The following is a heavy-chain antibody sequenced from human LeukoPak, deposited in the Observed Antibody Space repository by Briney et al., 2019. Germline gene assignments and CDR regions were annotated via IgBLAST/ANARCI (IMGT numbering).Heavy chain of an antibody. CDR2: ISYDGSNK. Sequence: GRSLRLSCAASGFTFSSYAMHWVRQAPGKGLEWVAVISYDGSNKYYADSVKGRFTISRDNSKNTLYLQMNSLRAEDTAVYYCAKDPGSYYYDSSGYCDYWGQGTLVTVSS. V-gene: IGHV3-30-3*01. D-gene: IGHD3-22*01. J-gene: IGHJ4*02. CDR3: AKDPGSYYYDSSGYCDY. CDR1: GFTFSSYA.